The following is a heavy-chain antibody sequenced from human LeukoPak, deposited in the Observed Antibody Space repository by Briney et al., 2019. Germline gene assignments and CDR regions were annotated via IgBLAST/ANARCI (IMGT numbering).Heavy chain of an antibody. V-gene: IGHV3-74*01. CDR2: IKTDGSST. D-gene: IGHD1-26*01. J-gene: IGHJ4*02. Sequence: PGGSLRLSCAASGFTFSSYWMHWVRQAPGKGLVWVSRIKTDGSSTTYADSVKGRFTISRDNAKNTLYLQMNSLRAEDTAVYYCARDLSYGSDYWGQGTLVTVS. CDR3: ARDLSYGSDY. CDR1: GFTFSSYW.